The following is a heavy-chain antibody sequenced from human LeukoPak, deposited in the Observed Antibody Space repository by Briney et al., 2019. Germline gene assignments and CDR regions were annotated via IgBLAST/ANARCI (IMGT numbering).Heavy chain of an antibody. V-gene: IGHV4-59*01. CDR3: ARSSGAYRSFDY. CDR1: GGSISSYY. D-gene: IGHD1-26*01. CDR2: IYYSGTT. J-gene: IGHJ4*02. Sequence: PSETLSLTCTVPGGSISSYYWSWIRQPPGKGLEWIGYIYYSGTTDYNPSLKNRVTISVDTSNNQFSLKVSSVTAADTAVYYCARSSGAYRSFDYWGQGTLVPVSS.